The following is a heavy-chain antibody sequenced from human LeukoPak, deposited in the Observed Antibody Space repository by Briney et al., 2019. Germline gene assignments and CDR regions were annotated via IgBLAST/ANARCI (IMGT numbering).Heavy chain of an antibody. Sequence: GGSLRLSCAASGFTFRSYAMHWVRQAPGKGLEWVGVIWYDGSNKYYAESVKGRFTISRDNSKNTLYLQMSSLRAEDTALYYCARGVATVGTAPDSWGQGTLVTVPS. CDR2: IWYDGSNK. D-gene: IGHD6-13*01. J-gene: IGHJ4*02. CDR1: GFTFRSYA. V-gene: IGHV3-33*03. CDR3: ARGVATVGTAPDS.